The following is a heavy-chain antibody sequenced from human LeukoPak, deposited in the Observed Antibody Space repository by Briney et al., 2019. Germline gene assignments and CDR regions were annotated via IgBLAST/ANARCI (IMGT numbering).Heavy chain of an antibody. CDR2: ISGSGGST. J-gene: IGHJ4*02. CDR1: GFTVVSNNY. V-gene: IGHV3-23*01. Sequence: GSLRLSCAASGFTVVSNNYMSWVSQAPGKGLEWVSGISGSGGSTYYADSVKGRFTISRDNSKNTLYLQVNSLRAEDTAVYHCAKGDKKYYFDYWGQGILVTVSS. CDR3: AKGDKKYYFDY.